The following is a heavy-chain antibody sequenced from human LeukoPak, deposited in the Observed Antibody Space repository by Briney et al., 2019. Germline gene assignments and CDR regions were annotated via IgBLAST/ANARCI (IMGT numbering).Heavy chain of an antibody. Sequence: SETLSVTCTVSGGSITSGDYYWGWIRLYSGKGLEWIGYIYYSGITYYNPSLKSRVTISVDTSKNQFSLQLTSVTAAETAVYYCARRGGGRWFDPWGQGTLVTVSS. V-gene: IGHV4-31*03. CDR2: IYYSGIT. D-gene: IGHD3-16*01. CDR3: ARRGGGRWFDP. J-gene: IGHJ5*02. CDR1: GGSITSGDYY.